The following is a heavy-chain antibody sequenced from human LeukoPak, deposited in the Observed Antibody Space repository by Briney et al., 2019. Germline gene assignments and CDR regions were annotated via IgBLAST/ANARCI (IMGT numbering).Heavy chain of an antibody. CDR3: ARGDHSSSWYFSNFDY. CDR2: ITWDGSST. J-gene: IGHJ4*02. V-gene: IGHV3-43*01. Sequence: PGGSLRLSCAASGFIFDDYTMHWVRQAPGKNLEWVSLITWDGSSTDYSDSVKGRFTISRDNSKNTLYLQMGSLRAEDMAVYYCARGDHSSSWYFSNFDYWGQGTLVTVSS. D-gene: IGHD6-13*01. CDR1: GFIFDDYT.